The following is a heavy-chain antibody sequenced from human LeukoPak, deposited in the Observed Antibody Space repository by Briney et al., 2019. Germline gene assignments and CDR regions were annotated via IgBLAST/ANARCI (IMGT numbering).Heavy chain of an antibody. CDR2: ISYDGSNK. V-gene: IGHV3-30-3*01. D-gene: IGHD3-3*01. CDR3: ARDRVRYDFWSGYSSYYYGMDV. Sequence: GGSLRLSCAASGFTFSSYAMHWVRQAPGKGLEWVAVISYDGSNKYYADSVKGRFTISRDNSKNTLYLQMNSLRAEDTAVYYCARDRVRYDFWSGYSSYYYGMDVWGQGTTVTVSS. J-gene: IGHJ6*02. CDR1: GFTFSSYA.